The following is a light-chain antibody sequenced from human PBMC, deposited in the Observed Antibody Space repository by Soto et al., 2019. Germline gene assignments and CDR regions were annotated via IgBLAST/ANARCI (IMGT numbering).Light chain of an antibody. J-gene: IGKJ1*01. V-gene: IGKV3-20*01. CDR2: CAS. CDR3: QQYGSSPE. Sequence: EIVLTQSPGTLSLSPGERATLSCRASQSVSSSYLAWYQQKPGQPPRLLIYCASSRATGIPDRFSGSGSGTDFTLTISRLEPEDFAVYYCQQYGSSPEFGQGTKVDI. CDR1: QSVSSSY.